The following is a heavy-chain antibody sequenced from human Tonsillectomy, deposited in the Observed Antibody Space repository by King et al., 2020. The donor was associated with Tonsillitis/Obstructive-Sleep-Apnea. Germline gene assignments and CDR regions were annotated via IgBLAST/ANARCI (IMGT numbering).Heavy chain of an antibody. V-gene: IGHV3-7*01. D-gene: IGHD5-18*01. CDR1: GFTFSSYW. J-gene: IGHJ4*02. Sequence: VKLVESGGGLVQPGGSLRLSCAASGFTFSSYWMSWVRQAPGKGLEWVANIKHDGSEKNYVDSVKGRFTISRDNAKNSLHLQMNSLRAEDTAVYYCASLDTTMVTGDYWGQGTLLTVSS. CDR2: IKHDGSEK. CDR3: ASLDTTMVTGDY.